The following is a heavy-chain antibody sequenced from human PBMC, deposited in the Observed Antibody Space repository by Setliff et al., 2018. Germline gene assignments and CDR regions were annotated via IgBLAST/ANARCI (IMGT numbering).Heavy chain of an antibody. D-gene: IGHD3-10*01. CDR1: GYTFSTYA. J-gene: IGHJ6*03. V-gene: IGHV7-4-1*02. CDR3: ARGSRFGTIVYRGDYYLDV. CDR2: INTNTGNP. Sequence: ASVKVSCKGSGYTFSTYAIIWMRQAPGQGLEWMGWINTNTGNPSYAQGFTGRFVFSLDISVSTAYLQISSLKAEDTAIYYCARGSRFGTIVYRGDYYLDVWGKGTTVTVSS.